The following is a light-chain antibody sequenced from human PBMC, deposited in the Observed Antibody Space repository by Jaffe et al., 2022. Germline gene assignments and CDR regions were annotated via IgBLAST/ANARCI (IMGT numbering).Light chain of an antibody. CDR2: AAS. V-gene: IGKV1-39*01. CDR1: QSITGY. CDR3: HQSFSSS. Sequence: DIQMTQSPSSLSASVGDSVSITCRASQSITGYLNWYQQKSGKAPELLIYAASRLRGGVPSRFSASGSGTDFTLTISSLQPEDFATYYCHQSFSSSFGGGTKVEIK. J-gene: IGKJ4*01.